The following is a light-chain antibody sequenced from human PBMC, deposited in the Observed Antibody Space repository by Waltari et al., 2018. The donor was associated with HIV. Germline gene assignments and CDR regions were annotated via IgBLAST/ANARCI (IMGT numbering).Light chain of an antibody. Sequence: HSVLTQPPSVSAAPGQKVTISGSGRTSNIGENSVSWYQHLPGTAPKLLIYGNDKRPSGIPDRSSGSKSGTSATLDITGVQSGDGADYYCETWENSLSAGVFGGGTKLTVL. CDR3: ETWENSLSAGV. CDR2: GND. CDR1: TSNIGENS. V-gene: IGLV1-51*01. J-gene: IGLJ3*02.